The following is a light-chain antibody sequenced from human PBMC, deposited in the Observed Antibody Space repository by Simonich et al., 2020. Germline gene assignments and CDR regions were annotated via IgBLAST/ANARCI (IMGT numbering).Light chain of an antibody. J-gene: IGLJ3*02. V-gene: IGLV2-23*01. CDR2: EGS. Sequence: QSALTQPASVSGSPGQSITISCTGTSSDVGSYNLVSWYQQHPGKAPKLMIYEGSKRPSGVSNRFSGSKSGTTASLTLSGRQAEDEADYYCCTDAGSSNWVFGGGTKLTVL. CDR3: CTDAGSSNWV. CDR1: SSDVGSYNL.